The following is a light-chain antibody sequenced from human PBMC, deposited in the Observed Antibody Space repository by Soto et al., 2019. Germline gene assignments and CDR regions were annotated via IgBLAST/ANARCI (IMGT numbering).Light chain of an antibody. CDR1: QSVSSGY. J-gene: IGKJ1*01. CDR2: GAS. Sequence: EIVLTQSPGTLSLSPGERATLSCRASQSVSSGYLTWYQQKPGQAPRRLIFGASRRATGIPDRFSGSGSGTDFTLTISRLEPEDFAVYYCQQYGSSPTTFDQGTKLEIK. V-gene: IGKV3-20*01. CDR3: QQYGSSPTT.